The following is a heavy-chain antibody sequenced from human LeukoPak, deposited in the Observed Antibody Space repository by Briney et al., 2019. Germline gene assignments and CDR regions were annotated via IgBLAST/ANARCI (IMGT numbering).Heavy chain of an antibody. V-gene: IGHV1-69*05. CDR3: EVVGTTSGAFDY. CDR2: IIPIFGTA. D-gene: IGHD1-26*01. J-gene: IGHJ4*02. CDR1: GGTFSSYA. Sequence: SVKVSCKASGGTFSSYAISWVRQAPGQGLEWIGGIIPIFGTANYAQKFQGRVTVTRDISTSTVYMELSSLRSEDTALYYCEVVGTTSGAFDYWGQGTLVTVSS.